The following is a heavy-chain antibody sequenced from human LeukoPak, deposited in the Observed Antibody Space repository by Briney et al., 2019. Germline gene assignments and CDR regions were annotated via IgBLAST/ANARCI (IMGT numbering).Heavy chain of an antibody. Sequence: ASVKVSCKASGYTCTSYGISWVRQAPGQGLEWMGWISAYNGNTNYAQKLQGRVTMTTDTSTSTAYMELRSLRSDDTAVYYCARDIVVVVAATIEYYFDYWGQGTLVTVSS. CDR1: GYTCTSYG. CDR2: ISAYNGNT. V-gene: IGHV1-18*01. J-gene: IGHJ4*02. CDR3: ARDIVVVVAATIEYYFDY. D-gene: IGHD2-15*01.